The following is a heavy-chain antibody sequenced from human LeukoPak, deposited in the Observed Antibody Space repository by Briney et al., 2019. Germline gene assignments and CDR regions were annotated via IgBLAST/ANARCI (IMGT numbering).Heavy chain of an antibody. CDR2: ISSSGGNI. Sequence: GGSLRLSCSGSGFTSSDYFMNWIRQAPGKGLEWIAYISSSGGNIKYADSVQGRFTISRDNAKKSLYLQMNSLRAEDTAVYYCARDRAEDDSSGYIHRDFDFWGQGTLVTVSS. V-gene: IGHV3-11*04. J-gene: IGHJ4*02. CDR1: GFTSSDYF. D-gene: IGHD3-22*01. CDR3: ARDRAEDDSSGYIHRDFDF.